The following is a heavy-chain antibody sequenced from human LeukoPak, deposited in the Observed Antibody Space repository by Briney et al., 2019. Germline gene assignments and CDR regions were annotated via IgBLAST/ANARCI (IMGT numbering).Heavy chain of an antibody. CDR1: GYTFTSYF. J-gene: IGHJ4*02. V-gene: IGHV1-46*01. CDR3: AKPPNDYNDYPFDD. CDR2: INPSGGST. Sequence: GASVKVSCKASGYTFTSYFIHWVRQAPGQGLEWMGIINPSGGSTNYAQKFQGRVTMTRDTSTSTVYMELSSLRSEDTAVYYCAKPPNDYNDYPFDDWGQGTLVTVSS. D-gene: IGHD4-11*01.